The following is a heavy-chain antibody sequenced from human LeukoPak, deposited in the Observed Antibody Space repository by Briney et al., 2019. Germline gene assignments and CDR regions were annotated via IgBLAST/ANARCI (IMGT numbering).Heavy chain of an antibody. CDR2: ITGSGGST. D-gene: IGHD3-16*01. CDR1: GFTFSNYG. Sequence: GGSLRLSCAASGFTFSNYGLSWVRQAPGKGLEWVSGITGSGGSTYYADSVKGRFTISRDNSKNTLYLQMSSLRAEDTAVYYCASHAYYFDYWGQGSLVTVSS. V-gene: IGHV3-23*01. J-gene: IGHJ4*02. CDR3: ASHAYYFDY.